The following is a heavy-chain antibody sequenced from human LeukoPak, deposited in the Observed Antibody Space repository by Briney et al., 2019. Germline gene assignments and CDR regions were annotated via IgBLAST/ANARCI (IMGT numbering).Heavy chain of an antibody. CDR1: GGSFSGYY. CDR3: AGTATTYYFYYMDV. Sequence: PSETLSLTCAVYGGSFSGYYWSWIRQPPGKGLEWIGEINHSGSTNYNPSLKSRVAISVDTSKNQFSLKVTSVTAADTAVYYCAGTATTYYFYYMDVWGKGTTVTVSS. D-gene: IGHD1-26*01. V-gene: IGHV4-34*01. J-gene: IGHJ6*03. CDR2: INHSGST.